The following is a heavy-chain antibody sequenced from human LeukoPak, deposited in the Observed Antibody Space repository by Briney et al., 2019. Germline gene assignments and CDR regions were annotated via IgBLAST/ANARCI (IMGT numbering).Heavy chain of an antibody. J-gene: IGHJ4*02. Sequence: PGGSLRLSCAASGFTFSSYEMNWVRQAPGKGLEWVSYISSSGSTIYYADSVKGRFTISRDNAKNSLYLQMNSLRAEDTAVYYCARTGGSYPYYFEYWGQGTLVTASS. V-gene: IGHV3-48*03. CDR2: ISSSGSTI. D-gene: IGHD1-26*01. CDR3: ARTGGSYPYYFEY. CDR1: GFTFSSYE.